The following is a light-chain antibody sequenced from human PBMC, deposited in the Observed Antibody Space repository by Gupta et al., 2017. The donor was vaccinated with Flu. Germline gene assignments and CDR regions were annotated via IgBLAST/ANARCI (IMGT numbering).Light chain of an antibody. CDR2: GAS. CDR1: QSVSSS. CDR3: QQYNNWPLT. J-gene: IGKJ4*01. Sequence: GERATLSCRASQSVSSSLAWYQRKPGQAPRLLIYGASTRATGIPARFSGSGSGTDFTLTISSLQSEDFAVYYCQQYNNWPLTFGGGTKVEIK. V-gene: IGKV3-15*01.